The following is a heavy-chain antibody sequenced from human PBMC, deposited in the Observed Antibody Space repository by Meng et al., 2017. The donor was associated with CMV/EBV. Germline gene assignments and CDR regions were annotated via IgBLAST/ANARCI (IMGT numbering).Heavy chain of an antibody. J-gene: IGHJ4*02. D-gene: IGHD5-24*01. CDR3: AKAFASRNYHDY. V-gene: IGHV3-30*02. CDR2: IRYDGSDK. CDR1: GFTFSSSG. Sequence: GGSLRLSCTASGFTFSSSGMHWVRQTPGKGLEWVAFIRYDGSDKYYADSVKGRFAISRANSKNTVYMQMDSLRAEDTAMYYCAKAFASRNYHDYWGQGTLVTVSS.